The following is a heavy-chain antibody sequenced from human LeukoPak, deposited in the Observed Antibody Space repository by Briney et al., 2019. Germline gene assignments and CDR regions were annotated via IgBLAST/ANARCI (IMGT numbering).Heavy chain of an antibody. CDR2: ISYDGSNK. CDR3: AKDRAPYNWNDIDY. J-gene: IGHJ4*02. Sequence: GRSLRLSCAASGFPFSTYGMHWVRQAPGKGLEWVAVISYDGSNKYYADSVKGRLTVSRDNSNNTLYLQMNSLRADDTAVCYCAKDRAPYNWNDIDYWGQGTLVTVSS. D-gene: IGHD1-20*01. CDR1: GFPFSTYG. V-gene: IGHV3-30*18.